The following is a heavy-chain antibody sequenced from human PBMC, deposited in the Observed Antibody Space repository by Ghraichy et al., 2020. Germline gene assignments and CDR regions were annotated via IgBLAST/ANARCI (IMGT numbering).Heavy chain of an antibody. CDR2: IYYSGST. V-gene: IGHV4-39*01. D-gene: IGHD3-16*01. Sequence: SETLSLTCTVSGGSISSSSYYWGWIRQPPGKGLEWIGSIYYSGSTYYNPSLESRVTVSVDTFKNQFSLKLSSVTAADTAVYYCARLRFTFGGVSDYWGQGTLVTVSS. CDR1: GGSISSSSYY. CDR3: ARLRFTFGGVSDY. J-gene: IGHJ4*02.